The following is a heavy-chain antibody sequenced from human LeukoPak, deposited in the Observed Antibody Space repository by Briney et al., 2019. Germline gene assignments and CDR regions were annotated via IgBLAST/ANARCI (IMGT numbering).Heavy chain of an antibody. D-gene: IGHD2-2*01. CDR1: GFTFSSYG. Sequence: GGSLRLSCAASGFTFSSYGMHWVRQAPGKGLEWVAFIRYDGSNKYYADSVKGRFTISRDNSKNTLYLQMNSLRAEDTAVYYCAKAHFYCSSTSCSRSNKNWFDPWGQGTLVTVSS. V-gene: IGHV3-30*02. CDR3: AKAHFYCSSTSCSRSNKNWFDP. J-gene: IGHJ5*02. CDR2: IRYDGSNK.